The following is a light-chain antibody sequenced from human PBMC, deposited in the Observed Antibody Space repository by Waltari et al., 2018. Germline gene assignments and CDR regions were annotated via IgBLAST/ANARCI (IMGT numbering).Light chain of an antibody. CDR3: QQRSDWLT. CDR1: QSVSNS. Sequence: EIVLTQSPATLYLSPGERATLSCRASQSVSNSLAWYQQRPGQAPSLLIYDASKRATGIPARFSGSGSGTDFSLTISSLEPEDFAVYYCQQRSDWLTFGGGTRVEI. V-gene: IGKV3-11*01. J-gene: IGKJ4*01. CDR2: DAS.